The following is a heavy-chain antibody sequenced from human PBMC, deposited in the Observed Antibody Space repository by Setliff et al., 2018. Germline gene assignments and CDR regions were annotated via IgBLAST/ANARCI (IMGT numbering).Heavy chain of an antibody. CDR1: GGSISSGGYY. V-gene: IGHV4-31*03. CDR3: ARDPTSGALFRAFAI. D-gene: IGHD2-21*01. J-gene: IGHJ3*02. Sequence: SETLSLTCTVSGGSISSGGYYWSWIRQHPGKGLEWIGYIYYSGSTYYNPSLKSRVTISVDTSKNQFSLKLSSVTAADTAVYYCARDPTSGALFRAFAIWGQGTMVTVSS. CDR2: IYYSGST.